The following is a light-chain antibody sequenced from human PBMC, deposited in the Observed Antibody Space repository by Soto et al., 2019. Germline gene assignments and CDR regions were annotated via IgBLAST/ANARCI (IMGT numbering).Light chain of an antibody. CDR1: QSISSY. V-gene: IGKV3-20*01. Sequence: VVLPQSPYPLPLPQGERATLSCRASQSISSYLAWYQQKPGQAPRLLIYDASSRATGIPDRFSGSGSGTDFTLTISRLQPDDFAVYYCQHSARSSWAFGQGTKVDIK. CDR2: DAS. J-gene: IGKJ1*01. CDR3: QHSARSSWA.